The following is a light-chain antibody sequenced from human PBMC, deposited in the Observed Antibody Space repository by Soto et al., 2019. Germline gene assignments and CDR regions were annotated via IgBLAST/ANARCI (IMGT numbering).Light chain of an antibody. Sequence: EIVLTQSPGTLSLSPGERVTLSCRASQSVSSSHLAWYQQKPGQAPRLLIYGASSRATGIPDRFSGSGSGTDFTLTISRLEPEDFAVYFCHQFGSSPQTFGHGTKVEIK. V-gene: IGKV3-20*01. CDR3: HQFGSSPQT. CDR1: QSVSSSH. CDR2: GAS. J-gene: IGKJ1*01.